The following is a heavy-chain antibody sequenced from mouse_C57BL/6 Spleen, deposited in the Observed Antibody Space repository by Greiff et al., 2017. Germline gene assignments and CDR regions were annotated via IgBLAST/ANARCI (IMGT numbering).Heavy chain of an antibody. V-gene: IGHV1-61*01. CDR2: IYPSDSET. Sequence: VQLQQPGAELVRPGSSVKLSCKASGYTFTSYWMDWVKQRPGQGLEWIGNIYPSDSETHYNQKFKDKATLTVDKSSSTAYMHLSSLTSEDSAVYYCARNWDDFDYWGQGTTLTVSS. D-gene: IGHD4-1*01. J-gene: IGHJ2*01. CDR3: ARNWDDFDY. CDR1: GYTFTSYW.